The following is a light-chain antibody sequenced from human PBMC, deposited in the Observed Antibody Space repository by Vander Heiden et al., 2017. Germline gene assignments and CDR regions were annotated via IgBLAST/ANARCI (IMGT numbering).Light chain of an antibody. Sequence: DIQMTQSPSTLSASVGDRVTITCRARQSISSWLAWYQQKPGKAPKLLNYKASSLESGVPSRFSGSGSGTEFTLTISSLQPDDFATYYCQQYNSYPYTFGQGTKLEIK. J-gene: IGKJ2*01. CDR2: KAS. V-gene: IGKV1-5*03. CDR3: QQYNSYPYT. CDR1: QSISSW.